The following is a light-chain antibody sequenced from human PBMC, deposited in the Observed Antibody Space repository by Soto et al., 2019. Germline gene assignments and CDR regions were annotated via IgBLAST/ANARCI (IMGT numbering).Light chain of an antibody. V-gene: IGKV1-5*01. CDR3: QHYNCFSWT. CDR2: DAS. Sequence: EIQMTQFPFSLSASVGDRVPIPCRASPSISSYLNWYQQKPGXAPKLLIHDASTLKSGIPSRFSGSGSGTEFTLTISSLQPDDLATNYCQHYNCFSWTFGQGTKVDIK. CDR1: PSISSY. J-gene: IGKJ1*01.